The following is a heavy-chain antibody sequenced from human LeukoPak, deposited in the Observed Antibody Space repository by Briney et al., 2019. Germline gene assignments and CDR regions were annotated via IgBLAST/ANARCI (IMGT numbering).Heavy chain of an antibody. CDR3: VRNLERFGTRDY. Sequence: GGSLRHSCAGSEFIFGAYWMTWVRQAPGKGLEWVAHINQDGSEKYYMDSVKGRFTISRDNAKKSLFLQMNSLTAEDTALYYCVRNLERFGTRDYWGQGTLVTVSS. CDR2: INQDGSEK. D-gene: IGHD3-10*01. V-gene: IGHV3-7*01. CDR1: EFIFGAYW. J-gene: IGHJ4*02.